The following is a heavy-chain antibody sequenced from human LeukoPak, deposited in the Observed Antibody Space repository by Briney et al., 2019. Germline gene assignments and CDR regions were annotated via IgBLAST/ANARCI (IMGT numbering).Heavy chain of an antibody. Sequence: SETLSLTCTVSGGSINSNRYYWGWIRQPPGKGLEWIGTIYYSGSTYYNPSLKSRVTISVDTSKNQFSLKLSSVTAADTAVYYCVRVGDGGNSDYWGQGTLVTVSS. J-gene: IGHJ4*02. CDR1: GGSINSNRYY. V-gene: IGHV4-39*01. D-gene: IGHD4-23*01. CDR2: IYYSGST. CDR3: VRVGDGGNSDY.